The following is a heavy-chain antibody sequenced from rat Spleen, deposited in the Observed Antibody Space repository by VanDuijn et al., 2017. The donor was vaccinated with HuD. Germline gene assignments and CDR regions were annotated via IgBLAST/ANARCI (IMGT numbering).Heavy chain of an antibody. CDR1: GFTFSDYY. J-gene: IGHJ2*01. CDR3: ARRLPVDY. V-gene: IGHV5-29*01. Sequence: EVQLVESGGDLVQPGRSLKLTCAASGFTFSDYYMAWVRQAPTEGLEWVATFSYDGRTTYYRDSVKGRFTVSRDNAKSTLYLQMDSLRSEDTATYYCARRLPVDYWGQGVMVTVSS. CDR2: FSYDGRTT. D-gene: IGHD1-4*01.